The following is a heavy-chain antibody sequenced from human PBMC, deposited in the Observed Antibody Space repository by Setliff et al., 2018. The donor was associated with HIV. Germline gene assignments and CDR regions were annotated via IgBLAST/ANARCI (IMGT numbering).Heavy chain of an antibody. J-gene: IGHJ6*03. V-gene: IGHV4-61*08. D-gene: IGHD3-10*01. CDR2: IYYSGRT. CDR3: ARRVEGRELYPRDFYMDV. CDR1: GGSISSGDYY. Sequence: PSETLSLTCTVSGGSISSGDYYWTWIRQHPGKGLEWIGYIYYSGRTNHNPSLKSRVTISVDTSKNQFSLNLSSVTAADTAVYYCARRVEGRELYPRDFYMDVWGKGTTVTVSS.